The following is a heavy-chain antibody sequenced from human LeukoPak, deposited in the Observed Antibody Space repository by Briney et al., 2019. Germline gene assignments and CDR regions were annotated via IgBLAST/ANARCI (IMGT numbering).Heavy chain of an antibody. CDR1: GFTFSTYA. Sequence: GGSLRLSCAASGFTFSTYAMHWVRQAPGKGLEWVAVISYDGSNKYFADSVKGRFTISRDNSKNTLYLQMSSLRPEDTAVYYCAKDQLAGLSRPYVFDIWGQGTVVTVSS. D-gene: IGHD1-1*01. CDR3: AKDQLAGLSRPYVFDI. J-gene: IGHJ3*02. CDR2: ISYDGSNK. V-gene: IGHV3-30*18.